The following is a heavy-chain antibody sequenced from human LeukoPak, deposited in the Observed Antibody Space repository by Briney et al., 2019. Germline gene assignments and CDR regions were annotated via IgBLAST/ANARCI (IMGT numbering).Heavy chain of an antibody. CDR2: ISAYNGNT. Sequence: ASVKVSCKASGYTFTSYGISWVRQAPGQGLEWMGRISAYNGNTNYAQKLQGRVTMTTDTSTSTAYMELRSLRSDDTAVYYCARVAGEVLWFGELPHYDYWGQGTLVTVSS. D-gene: IGHD3-10*01. CDR3: ARVAGEVLWFGELPHYDY. J-gene: IGHJ4*02. V-gene: IGHV1-18*01. CDR1: GYTFTSYG.